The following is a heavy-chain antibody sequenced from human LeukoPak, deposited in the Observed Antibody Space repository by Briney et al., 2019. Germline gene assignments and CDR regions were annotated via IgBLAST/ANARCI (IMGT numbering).Heavy chain of an antibody. CDR3: ARDCGGDSYLGAFDI. CDR1: GYTFTSND. Sequence: ASVKVSCKASGYTFTSNDINWVRQATGQGLEWMGWMNPNSGNTGYAQKFQGRVTITRDTSITTAYMEMSSLRSEDTAVYYCARDCGGDSYLGAFDIWGQGTVVTVSS. CDR2: MNPNSGNT. D-gene: IGHD2-21*02. V-gene: IGHV1-8*01. J-gene: IGHJ3*02.